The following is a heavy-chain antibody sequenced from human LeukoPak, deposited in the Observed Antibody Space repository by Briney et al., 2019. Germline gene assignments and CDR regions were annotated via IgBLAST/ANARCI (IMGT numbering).Heavy chain of an antibody. CDR1: GFTFGSYA. Sequence: PGGSLRLSCAASGFTFGSYAMSWVRQAPGKGLEWVSAISGSGGSTYYADSVKGRFTISRDNSKNTLYLQMNSLRAEDTAVYYCAKDLYCSSTSCPEDFYYYYGMDVWGQGTTVTVSS. CDR3: AKDLYCSSTSCPEDFYYYYGMDV. D-gene: IGHD2-2*01. CDR2: ISGSGGST. V-gene: IGHV3-23*01. J-gene: IGHJ6*02.